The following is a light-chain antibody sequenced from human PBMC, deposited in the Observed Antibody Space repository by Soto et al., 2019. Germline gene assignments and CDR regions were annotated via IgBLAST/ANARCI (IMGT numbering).Light chain of an antibody. CDR3: MQAPQNPPYT. Sequence: DIVMTQSPLSLPVTPGEPASISCRSSQSLRQSNGYNYLDWYVQKPGQSPQLVIYLASFRASGVPDRFSGSGSGTDFTMKISRVEAEDVGVYYCMQAPQNPPYTVGQGTKVEIQ. CDR1: QSLRQSNGYNY. V-gene: IGKV2-28*01. CDR2: LAS. J-gene: IGKJ2*01.